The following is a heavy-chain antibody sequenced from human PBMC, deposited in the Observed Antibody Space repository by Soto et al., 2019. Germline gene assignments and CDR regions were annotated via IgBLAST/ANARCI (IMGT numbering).Heavy chain of an antibody. D-gene: IGHD1-26*01. Sequence: EVQLVESGGGLVKPGGSLRLSCAASGFTFSSYSMNWVRQAPGKGLEWVSSISSSSSYIYYADSVKGRFTISRDNAKNSLYLQMNSLRDEDTAVYYCARDRGGAIWTPDYYYGMDVWGQGTTVTVSS. J-gene: IGHJ6*02. CDR3: ARDRGGAIWTPDYYYGMDV. V-gene: IGHV3-21*01. CDR1: GFTFSSYS. CDR2: ISSSSSYI.